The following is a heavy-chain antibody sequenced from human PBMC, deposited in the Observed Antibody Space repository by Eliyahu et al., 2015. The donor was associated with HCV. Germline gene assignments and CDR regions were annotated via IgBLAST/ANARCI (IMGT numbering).Heavy chain of an antibody. CDR2: IDSGGRTT. CDR1: GFTFSDHY. J-gene: IGHJ4*02. D-gene: IGHD5-12*01. CDR3: ARGGLFSDYDPIDY. V-gene: IGHV3-11*01. Sequence: QVQLVESGGDLVKPGGSLRLSCEVSGFTFSDHYMNWIRQAPGKGLEWISYIDSGGRTTSYADSVQGRFTISRDNAKNSLYLQMNSLRVDDTAVYYCARGGLFSDYDPIDYWGQGTLVTVSS.